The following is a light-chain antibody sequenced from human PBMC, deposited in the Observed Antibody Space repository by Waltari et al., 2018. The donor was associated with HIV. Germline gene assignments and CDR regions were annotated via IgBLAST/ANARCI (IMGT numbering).Light chain of an antibody. CDR2: DVN. V-gene: IGLV2-11*01. CDR3: CSYAGNSDVV. J-gene: IGLJ2*01. Sequence: QSALTQPHSVSGSPGQSVTISCTGTYLAIGGYNYVSCYRHFPGKAPSVILHDVNKRPSGVPDRFSGSDAGTTASLTISVLQTDDEADYYCCSYAGNSDVVFGGGTTLTVL. CDR1: YLAIGGYNY.